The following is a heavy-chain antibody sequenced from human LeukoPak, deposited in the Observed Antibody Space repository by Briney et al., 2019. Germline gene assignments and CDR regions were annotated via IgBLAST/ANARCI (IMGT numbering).Heavy chain of an antibody. D-gene: IGHD2-8*01. CDR3: ARRAVSAEYFQY. CDR1: GYSFTSYW. Sequence: GESLKISSKGSGYSFTSYWSAGVRQMPGKGLEWIGIIYPGDSDTRYSPSFEGQVTISADKSIHTAYLQWSSLKASDNAMYFCARRAVSAEYFQYWGQGTLVTVSS. V-gene: IGHV5-51*01. CDR2: IYPGDSDT. J-gene: IGHJ1*01.